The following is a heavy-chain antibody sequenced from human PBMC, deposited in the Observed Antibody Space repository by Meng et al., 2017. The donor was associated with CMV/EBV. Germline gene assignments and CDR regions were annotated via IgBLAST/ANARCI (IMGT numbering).Heavy chain of an antibody. V-gene: IGHV3-48*03. D-gene: IGHD6-19*01. CDR1: GFTFSSYE. CDR3: ARALLAVPGSWDYYYGMDV. J-gene: IGHJ6*02. Sequence: GESLKISCAASGFTFSSYEMNWVRQAPGKGLEWVSYISSSGSTIYYADSVKGRFTISRDNAKNTLYLQMNSLRAEDTAVYYRARALLAVPGSWDYYYGMDVWGQGTTVTVSS. CDR2: ISSSGSTI.